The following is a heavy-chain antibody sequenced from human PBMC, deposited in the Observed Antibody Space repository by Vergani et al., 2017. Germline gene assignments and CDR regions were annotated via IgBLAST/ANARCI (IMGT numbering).Heavy chain of an antibody. CDR1: GGSISSYY. D-gene: IGHD1-26*01. CDR2: IYYSGST. J-gene: IGHJ5*02. V-gene: IGHV4-59*01. CDR3: ASLSGSYSGGWFDP. Sequence: QVQLQESGPGLVKPSETLSLTCTVSGGSISSYYWSWIRQPPGKGLEWIGYIYYSGSTNYNPSLKSRVTISVHTSKNQFSLKLSSVTAADTAVYYCASLSGSYSGGWFDPWGQGTLVTVSS.